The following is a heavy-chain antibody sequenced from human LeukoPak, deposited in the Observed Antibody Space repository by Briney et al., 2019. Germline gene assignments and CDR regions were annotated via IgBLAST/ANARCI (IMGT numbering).Heavy chain of an antibody. J-gene: IGHJ4*02. Sequence: GGSLRLSCAASGFTFSSYGMHWVRQAPGKGLEWVAVISYDGSNKYYADSVKGRFTISRDNSKNTLYLQMNSLRAEDTAVYYCAKDVGGGYFATHYWGQGNLVTVSS. CDR3: AKDVGGGYFATHY. D-gene: IGHD2-15*01. CDR1: GFTFSSYG. V-gene: IGHV3-30*18. CDR2: ISYDGSNK.